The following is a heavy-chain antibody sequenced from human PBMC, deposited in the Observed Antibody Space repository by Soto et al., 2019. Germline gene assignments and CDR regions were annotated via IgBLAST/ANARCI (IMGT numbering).Heavy chain of an antibody. J-gene: IGHJ3*02. CDR3: AKTKFNWGWGNDAFDI. CDR1: GFTFSSYG. CDR2: ISYDGSNK. D-gene: IGHD7-27*01. V-gene: IGHV3-30*18. Sequence: GGSLRLSCAASGFTFSSYGMHWVRQAPGKGLEGVAVISYDGSNKYYADSVKGRFTISRDNSKNTLYLQMNSLRAEDTAVYFCAKTKFNWGWGNDAFDIWGQGTMVTVSS.